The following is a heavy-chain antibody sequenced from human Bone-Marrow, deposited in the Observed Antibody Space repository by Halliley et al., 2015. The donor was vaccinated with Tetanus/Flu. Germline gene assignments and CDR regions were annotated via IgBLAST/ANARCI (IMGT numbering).Heavy chain of an antibody. V-gene: IGHV3-66*01. CDR2: IHSVGST. Sequence: WVSIIHSVGSTYYKNSVKGRFTISRDKSKNTVYLQMNNLRAGDAAVYYCAREGLVGTAAAFDIWGQGTTVTVSS. D-gene: IGHD1-26*01. CDR3: AREGLVGTAAAFDI. J-gene: IGHJ3*02.